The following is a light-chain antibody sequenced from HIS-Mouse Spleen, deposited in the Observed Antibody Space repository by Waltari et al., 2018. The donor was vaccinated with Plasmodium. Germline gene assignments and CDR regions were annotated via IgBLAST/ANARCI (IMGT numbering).Light chain of an antibody. CDR1: SSDVGGYNY. J-gene: IGLJ2*01. Sequence: QSALTPPASVSGSPGQSITISCPGTSSDVGGYNYVSWYQQHPGKAPNLMIYDVSNRTSGVAKRFAGSKSGNTASLTISGLQAEDEADYYCSSYTSSSTHVVFGGGTKLTVL. CDR3: SSYTSSSTHVV. CDR2: DVS. V-gene: IGLV2-14*03.